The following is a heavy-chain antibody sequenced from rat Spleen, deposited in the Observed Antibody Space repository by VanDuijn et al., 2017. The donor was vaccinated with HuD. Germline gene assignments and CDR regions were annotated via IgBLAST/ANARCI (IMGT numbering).Heavy chain of an antibody. J-gene: IGHJ2*01. D-gene: IGHD1-4*01. Sequence: EVQLVESGGGLVQPGRSLKLSCVASGFTFNNYWMTWIRQAPGQGLDWVASITYTGGSTYYLDSVKGRFTISRDNAKSIQYLQMNSLRSEDTATYYCSREGWSIRVPFDYWGQGVMVTVSS. CDR1: GFTFNNYW. CDR3: SREGWSIRVPFDY. CDR2: ITYTGGST. V-gene: IGHV5-31*01.